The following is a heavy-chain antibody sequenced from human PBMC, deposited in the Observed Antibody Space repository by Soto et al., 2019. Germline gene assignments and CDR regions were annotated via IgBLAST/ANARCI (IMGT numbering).Heavy chain of an antibody. CDR2: INPNSGGT. V-gene: IGHV1-2*04. D-gene: IGHD6-6*01. J-gene: IGHJ6*03. CDR1: GYTFTDYY. Sequence: ASVKVSCKASGYTFTDYYMHWVRQAPGQGLEWMGWINPNSGGTNYAQKFQGWVTMTRDTSISTAYMELSRLRSDDTAVYYCARAREEEYSSSPHTYYYCYYMDVWGKGTTVTVSS. CDR3: ARAREEEYSSSPHTYYYCYYMDV.